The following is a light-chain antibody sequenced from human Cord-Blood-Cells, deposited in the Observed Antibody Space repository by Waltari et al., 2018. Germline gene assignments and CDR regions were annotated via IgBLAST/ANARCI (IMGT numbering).Light chain of an antibody. V-gene: IGLV2-14*01. J-gene: IGLJ2*01. CDR3: SSYTSSSTVV. CDR1: SSDVGGYNY. Sequence: QSALTQPASVSGSPGQSITISCTGTSSDVGGYNYVSWYQQHPGKAPKLMIYDVSNRPSGFSNRFSGAKSGNTASQTISGLQAEDEADYYCSSYTSSSTVVFGGGTKLTVL. CDR2: DVS.